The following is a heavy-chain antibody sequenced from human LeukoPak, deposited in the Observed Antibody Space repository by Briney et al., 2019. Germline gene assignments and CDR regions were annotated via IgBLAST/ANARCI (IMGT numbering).Heavy chain of an antibody. CDR1: GFTFSNAW. D-gene: IGHD2-21*02. J-gene: IGHJ6*02. Sequence: GGSLRLSCAASGFTFSNAWMSWVRQAPGKGREWVGRIKSKTDGGTTDYAAPVKGRFTISRDTAKNSLYLQMNSLRAEDTAVYYCARGAPVGTVYGMDVWGQGTTVTVSS. CDR2: IKSKTDGGTT. V-gene: IGHV3-15*01. CDR3: ARGAPVGTVYGMDV.